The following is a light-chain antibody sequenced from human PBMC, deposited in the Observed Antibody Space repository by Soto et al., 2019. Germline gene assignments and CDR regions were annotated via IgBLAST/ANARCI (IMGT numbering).Light chain of an antibody. J-gene: IGKJ5*01. CDR3: QQYGSPIT. V-gene: IGKV3-20*01. Sequence: EIVLTQSPGTLSLSPGERATLSCRASQSVSSSYLAWYQQKPGQAPRLLIYGASSRAPGIPDRFSGSGSGTEFTLTISRLAPEDFAVYYCQQYGSPITFGQGTRLEIK. CDR1: QSVSSSY. CDR2: GAS.